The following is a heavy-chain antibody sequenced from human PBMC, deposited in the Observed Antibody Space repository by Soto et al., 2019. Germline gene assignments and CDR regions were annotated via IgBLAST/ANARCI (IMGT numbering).Heavy chain of an antibody. V-gene: IGHV3-30-3*01. D-gene: IGHD1-20*01. CDR1: EFTFSSYS. J-gene: IGHJ4*02. CDR3: ARGVNWNSLDY. CDR2: ISYDGSNK. Sequence: QPGGSLRLSCAASEFTFSSYSMHWVRQAPGKGLEWVAIISYDGSNKYYADSVKGRFTISRDNSKNTLYLQMHSLRVEDTAVYYCARGVNWNSLDYWGQGTRVTVSS.